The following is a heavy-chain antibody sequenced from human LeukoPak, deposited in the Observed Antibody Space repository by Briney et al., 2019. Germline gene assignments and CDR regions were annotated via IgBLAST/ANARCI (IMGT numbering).Heavy chain of an antibody. CDR1: GFTFSDYY. CDR2: ISSSGSTI. V-gene: IGHV3-11*04. Sequence: GGSLRLSCAASGFTFSDYYMSWIRQAPGKGLEWVSYISSSGSTIYYADSVKGRFTISRDNAKNSLYLQMNSLRAEDTAVYYCARVTYSGYDYYYYYYYMDVWGKGTTVTVSS. J-gene: IGHJ6*03. CDR3: ARVTYSGYDYYYYYYYMDV. D-gene: IGHD5-12*01.